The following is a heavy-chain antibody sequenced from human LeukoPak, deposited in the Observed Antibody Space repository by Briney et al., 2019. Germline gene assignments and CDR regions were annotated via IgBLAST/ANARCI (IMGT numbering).Heavy chain of an antibody. V-gene: IGHV3-15*01. Sequence: PGGSLRLSCAASGFTFSSYWMSWVRQAPGKGLEWVGRIKSRIDGGTTDYTAPVQGRFTISRDDSKNTVFLQMNSLTTEDTAIYYCTTDWSNTVARRAYYFDYWGQGALVTVSS. D-gene: IGHD6-19*01. CDR2: IKSRIDGGTT. CDR1: GFTFSSYW. J-gene: IGHJ4*02. CDR3: TTDWSNTVARRAYYFDY.